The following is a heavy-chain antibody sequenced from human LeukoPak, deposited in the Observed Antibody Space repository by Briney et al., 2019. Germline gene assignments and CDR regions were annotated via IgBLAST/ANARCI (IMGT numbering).Heavy chain of an antibody. Sequence: PSETLSLTCTVSGGSITSNNYYWGWIRQPPGKGLEYIGSIYYGRSTYINPSLKSRVTISLDTSKNQFSLKLTSVTAADTAVYYCARSPPGDYYGSERHWYFDLWGRGTLVTVSS. CDR1: GGSITSNNYY. D-gene: IGHD3-10*01. J-gene: IGHJ2*01. V-gene: IGHV4-39*07. CDR3: ARSPPGDYYGSERHWYFDL. CDR2: IYYGRST.